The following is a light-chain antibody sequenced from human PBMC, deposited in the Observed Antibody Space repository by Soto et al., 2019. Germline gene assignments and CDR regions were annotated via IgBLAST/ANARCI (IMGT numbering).Light chain of an antibody. CDR2: DAS. J-gene: IGKJ3*01. CDR1: QSVSTY. CDR3: QQRSNWLFT. V-gene: IGKV3-11*01. Sequence: EIVLTQSPATLSLSPGERATLSCRASQSVSTYLAWYQQKPGQAPRLLIYDASKRATGIPARFSGSGSGTDFTLTVSSLEPEDFAVYYCQQRSNWLFTFGPGTKVDIK.